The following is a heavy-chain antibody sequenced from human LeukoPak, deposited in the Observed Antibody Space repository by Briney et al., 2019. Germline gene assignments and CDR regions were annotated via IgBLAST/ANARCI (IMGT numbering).Heavy chain of an antibody. CDR2: IYWDDGK. CDR3: AHKRAATYGSGSYSLSWFDP. V-gene: IGHV2-5*02. D-gene: IGHD3-10*01. CDR1: GFSLDTSGEG. J-gene: IGHJ5*02. Sequence: SGPALLNPTHPLTLTCTFSGFSLDTSGEGVAWIRQAPGKALEWLTVIYWDDGKRFSPSLKRRLTITKDTSKNQVVLTVVNMDPVDTATYFCAHKRAATYGSGSYSLSWFDPWGQGTVVTVSS.